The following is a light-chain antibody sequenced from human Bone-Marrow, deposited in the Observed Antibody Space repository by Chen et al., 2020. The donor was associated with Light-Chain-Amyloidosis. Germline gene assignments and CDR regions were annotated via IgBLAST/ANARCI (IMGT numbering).Light chain of an antibody. CDR3: ESRDSSLHWV. V-gene: IGLV1-51*01. J-gene: IGLJ3*02. CDR2: DTR. CDR1: SSNIGNSY. Sequence: QSVLTQPPSVSAAPGQKVTISCSGNSSNIGNSYVSWYQQLPGTAPKLLIYDTRNRPSGTPDRFSGSKSGTSATLSITGLQTGDEADYYCESRDSSLHWVFGGGTKLTVL.